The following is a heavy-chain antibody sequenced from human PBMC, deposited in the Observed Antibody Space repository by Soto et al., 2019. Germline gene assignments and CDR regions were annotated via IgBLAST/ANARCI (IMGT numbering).Heavy chain of an antibody. CDR2: INTDGSNI. J-gene: IGHJ4*02. CDR3: ARDTDGLHY. CDR1: GFTFSNYA. V-gene: IGHV3-74*01. Sequence: GGSLRLSCAASGFTFSNYAMSWVRQAPGKGLVWVSSINTDGSNIDYADSVKGRFTVSRDNAKNTLYLQMNSLRADDTAVYYCARDTDGLHYWGQGTLVTVSS.